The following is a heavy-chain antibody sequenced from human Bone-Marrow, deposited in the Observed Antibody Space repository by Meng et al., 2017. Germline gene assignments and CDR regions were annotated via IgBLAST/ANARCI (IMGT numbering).Heavy chain of an antibody. Sequence: QVQLQESVQGLVKRSGTLSLPCPVSGGSISSSNWWSWGRQPPGKGLEWIGEIYHSGSTNYNPSLKSRVTISVDKSKNQFSLKLSSVTAADTAVYYCARDLVRTAMVGVFDYWGQGTLVTVSS. V-gene: IGHV4-4*02. CDR2: IYHSGST. J-gene: IGHJ4*02. CDR3: ARDLVRTAMVGVFDY. CDR1: GGSISSSNW. D-gene: IGHD5-18*01.